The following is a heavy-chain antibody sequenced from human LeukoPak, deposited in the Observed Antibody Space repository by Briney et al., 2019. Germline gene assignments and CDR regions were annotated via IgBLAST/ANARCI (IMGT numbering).Heavy chain of an antibody. Sequence: GASVKVSCKASGYTFTGYYMHWVRQAPGQGLEWMGWIDPTSGDTNYAQKFQGRVTMTRDTSISTAHMELSRLTSDDTAVYYCARAPGQLRPPAPTYYFDYWGQGPLVTVSS. J-gene: IGHJ4*02. CDR3: ARAPGQLRPPAPTYYFDY. V-gene: IGHV1-2*02. CDR2: IDPTSGDT. CDR1: GYTFTGYY. D-gene: IGHD3-3*01.